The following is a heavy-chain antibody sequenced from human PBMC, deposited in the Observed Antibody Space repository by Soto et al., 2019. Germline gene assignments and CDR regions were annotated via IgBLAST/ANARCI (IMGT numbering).Heavy chain of an antibody. V-gene: IGHV4-30-4*01. CDR3: ARRGGKYCSSTSCSYLSTHYFDY. J-gene: IGHJ4*02. D-gene: IGHD2-2*01. CDR1: GGSISSGDYY. Sequence: KPSETLSLTCTVSGGSISSGDYYWSWIRQPPGKGLEWIGYIYYSGSTYYNPSLKSRVTISVDTSKNQFSLKLSSVTAADTAVYYCARRGGKYCSSTSCSYLSTHYFDYWGQGTLVTVSS. CDR2: IYYSGST.